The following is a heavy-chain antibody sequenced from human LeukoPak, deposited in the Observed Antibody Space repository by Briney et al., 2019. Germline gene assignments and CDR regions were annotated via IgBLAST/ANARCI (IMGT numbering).Heavy chain of an antibody. D-gene: IGHD3-9*01. CDR3: ARDSSEFRSLIFH. CDR1: GGTFSSYA. CDR2: ITPMFGTA. V-gene: IGHV1-69*13. Sequence: SVKVSCKATGGTFSSYAINWVRQAPGQGLEWMGGITPMFGTAKYAQKFQGRVTITADESTSTAYMELSSLRSEDTAVYYCARDSSEFRSLIFHWGQGTLVTVSS. J-gene: IGHJ1*01.